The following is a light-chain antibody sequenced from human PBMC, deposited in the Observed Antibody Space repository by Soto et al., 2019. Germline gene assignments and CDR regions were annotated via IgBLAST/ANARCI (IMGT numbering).Light chain of an antibody. J-gene: IGKJ2*01. V-gene: IGKV1-39*01. CDR1: QSIRSS. CDR3: QQSYTTPYT. Sequence: DIQMTQSPSSLSASVGDRVTITCRASQSIRSSLNWYQHKPGIAPQLLIYAASTLQSGVPSRFSGSGSGTDFTLTITSLQPEDFATYFCQQSYTTPYTFGQGTQVEI. CDR2: AAS.